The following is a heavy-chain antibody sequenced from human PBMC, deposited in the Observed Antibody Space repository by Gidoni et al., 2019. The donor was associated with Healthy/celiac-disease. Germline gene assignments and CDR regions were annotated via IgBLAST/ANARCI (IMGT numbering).Heavy chain of an antibody. CDR1: GFTFDDYA. V-gene: IGHV3-9*01. CDR2: ISWNSGSI. Sequence: EVQLVESGGGLVQPGRSLRLSCAASGFTFDDYAMHWVRQAPGKGLEWVSGISWNSGSIGYADSVKGRFTISRDNAKNSLYLQMNSLRAEDTALYYCANLYSNLRGQYFDYWGQGTLVTVSS. CDR3: ANLYSNLRGQYFDY. J-gene: IGHJ4*02. D-gene: IGHD4-4*01.